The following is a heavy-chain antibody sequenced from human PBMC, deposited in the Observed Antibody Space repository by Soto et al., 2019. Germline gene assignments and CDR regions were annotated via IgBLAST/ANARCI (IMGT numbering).Heavy chain of an antibody. V-gene: IGHV3-11*01. J-gene: IGHJ4*02. D-gene: IGHD2-8*01. Sequence: QVHLVASGGGLVKPGGSLRLSCVASGITLSDNYMTWIRQAPGKGLEWLSYISNSDYTTYYADSVKSRFTISRDNAKNSLYLQLNGLRVEDTAVYYCASGKWSLGYWGQGILVTVSS. CDR2: ISNSDYTT. CDR1: GITLSDNY. CDR3: ASGKWSLGY.